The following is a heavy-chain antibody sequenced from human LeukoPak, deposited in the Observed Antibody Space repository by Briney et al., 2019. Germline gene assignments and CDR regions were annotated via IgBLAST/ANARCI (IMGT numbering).Heavy chain of an antibody. CDR1: GGTFSSYT. D-gene: IGHD1-7*01. Sequence: SVKVSCKASGGTFSSYTISWARQAPGQGLEWMGRIIPILGIANYAQKFQGRVTITADKSTSTAYMELSSLRSEDTAVYYCARARTGTTNYYYYYMDVWGKGTTVTVSS. CDR2: IIPILGIA. CDR3: ARARTGTTNYYYYYMDV. V-gene: IGHV1-69*02. J-gene: IGHJ6*03.